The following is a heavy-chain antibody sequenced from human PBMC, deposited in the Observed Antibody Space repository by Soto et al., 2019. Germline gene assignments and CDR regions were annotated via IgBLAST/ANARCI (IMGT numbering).Heavy chain of an antibody. CDR2: ISPYNGNT. J-gene: IGHJ3*02. V-gene: IGHV1-18*04. D-gene: IGHD1-7*01. Sequence: QIQLVQSGAEVKKPGASVRVSCKASGYMFNNYGISWVRQAPGQGLEWMAWISPYNGNTNYAQKFQGRVTMTADSSTSKAHMELRSLETDDTAVYYCARDLLPMTGTSNDAFVIWGQGTMVTVSS. CDR3: ARDLLPMTGTSNDAFVI. CDR1: GYMFNNYG.